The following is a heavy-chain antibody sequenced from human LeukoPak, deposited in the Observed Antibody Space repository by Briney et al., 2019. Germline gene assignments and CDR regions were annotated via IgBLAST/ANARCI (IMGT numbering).Heavy chain of an antibody. CDR1: GDSVSSNSAA. V-gene: IGHV6-1*01. D-gene: IGHD3-10*01. CDR2: TYYRSKWYN. CDR3: ARGSVNYYGSGSYYPS. J-gene: IGHJ4*02. Sequence: KPSQTLSLTCAISGDSVSSNSAAWNWIRQSPSRGLEWLGRTYYRSKWYNDYAVSVKSRITINPDTSKNQFSLQLNSVTPEDTAVYYCARGSVNYYGSGSYYPSWGQGTLVTVSS.